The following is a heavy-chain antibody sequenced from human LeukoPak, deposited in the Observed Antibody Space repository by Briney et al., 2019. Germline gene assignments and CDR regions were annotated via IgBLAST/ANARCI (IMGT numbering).Heavy chain of an antibody. J-gene: IGHJ4*02. D-gene: IGHD3-10*01. Sequence: PSETLSLTCTVSGASISSGNYYWSWVRQHPGKGLEGIGYIYHSGSTHYNPSLNSRGTISPDTSKNQFSLKLSSVTAADTATYYCARGIQRSYGSGGYSFHFDSWGRGTLVTVSP. V-gene: IGHV4-31*03. CDR2: IYHSGST. CDR1: GASISSGNYY. CDR3: ARGIQRSYGSGGYSFHFDS.